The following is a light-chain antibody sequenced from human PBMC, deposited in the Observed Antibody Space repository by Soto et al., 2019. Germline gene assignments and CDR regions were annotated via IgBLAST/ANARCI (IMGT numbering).Light chain of an antibody. Sequence: IHMTHSPSTLSASVLYRVTITFRASQSISSWLAWYHQKPGKAPKLLIYKASSLESGVPSRFSGSGSGTEFTLTISSLQPDDFATYYCQQYNSYSTFGQGTKVDIK. CDR1: QSISSW. J-gene: IGKJ1*01. V-gene: IGKV1-5*03. CDR2: KAS. CDR3: QQYNSYST.